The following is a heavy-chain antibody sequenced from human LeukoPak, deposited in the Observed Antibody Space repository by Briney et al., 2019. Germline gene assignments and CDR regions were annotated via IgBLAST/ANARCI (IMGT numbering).Heavy chain of an antibody. V-gene: IGHV4-39*07. D-gene: IGHD4-11*01. CDR3: AKICNSNICLDY. CDR2: IYYSGST. J-gene: IGHJ4*02. Sequence: SETLSLTCTVSDGSINSSSYYWGWIRQPPGKGLEWIGSIYYSGSTYYNPSLKSRVTISVDTSKNQFSLKMTSVTAADTALFYCAKICNSNICLDYWGQGTLVTVSS. CDR1: DGSINSSSYY.